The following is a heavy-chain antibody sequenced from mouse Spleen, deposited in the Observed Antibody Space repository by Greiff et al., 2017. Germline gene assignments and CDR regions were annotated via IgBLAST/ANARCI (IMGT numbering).Heavy chain of an antibody. CDR1: GYTFTSYW. CDR3: AREAITTAPHFDY. J-gene: IGHJ2*01. Sequence: VQLQQPGAELVKPGASVKLSCKASGYTFTSYWMHWVKQRPGHGLEWIGDIYPGGGYTNYNEKFKGKATLTADKSSSTAYMQFSSLTSEDSAIYYCAREAITTAPHFDYWGQGTTLTVSS. V-gene: IGHV1-63*01. D-gene: IGHD1-2*01. CDR2: IYPGGGYT.